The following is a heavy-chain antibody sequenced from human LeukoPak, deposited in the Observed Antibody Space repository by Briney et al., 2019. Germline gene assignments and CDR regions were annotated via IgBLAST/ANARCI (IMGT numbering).Heavy chain of an antibody. CDR3: ARQPGGTAAFDI. CDR1: GGSINSYY. V-gene: IGHV4-59*08. Sequence: SETLSLTCTVSGGSINSYYWSWIRQPPGKGLEWIGYISYTGGETNYNPSLKSPPTISVDTSKNQFSLMLTSVTAADTAVYYCARQPGGTAAFDIWAQGTTVTVSS. J-gene: IGHJ3*02. CDR2: ISYTGGET. D-gene: IGHD1-14*01.